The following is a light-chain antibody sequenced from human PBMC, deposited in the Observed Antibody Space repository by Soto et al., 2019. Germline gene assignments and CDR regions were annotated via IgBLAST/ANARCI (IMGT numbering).Light chain of an antibody. Sequence: LTQPSSVSGSPGQSITISCPGTSSDVGGYNHVSWYQIHPGKAPKLIIYEVTSRPSGVSYRFSGSKSGNSASLTISGLQAEDEADYYCSSYASSSSYVFGGGTK. CDR1: SSDVGGYNH. V-gene: IGLV2-14*01. J-gene: IGLJ1*01. CDR3: SSYASSSSYV. CDR2: EVT.